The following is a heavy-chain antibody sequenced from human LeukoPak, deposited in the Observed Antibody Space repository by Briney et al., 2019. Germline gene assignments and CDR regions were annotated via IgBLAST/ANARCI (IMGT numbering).Heavy chain of an antibody. CDR1: GYTFTGYY. CDR2: ISAYNGNT. CDR3: ARDPKPYYYDSSGSDY. D-gene: IGHD3-22*01. V-gene: IGHV1-18*04. Sequence: ASVKVSCKASGYTFTGYYMHWVRQAPGQGLEWMGWISAYNGNTNYAQKLQGRVTMTTDTSTSTAYMELRSLRSDDTAVYYCARDPKPYYYDSSGSDYWGQGILVTVSS. J-gene: IGHJ4*02.